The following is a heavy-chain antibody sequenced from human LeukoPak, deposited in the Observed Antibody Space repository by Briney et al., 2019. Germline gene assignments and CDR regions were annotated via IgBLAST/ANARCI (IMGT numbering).Heavy chain of an antibody. CDR2: IYSGGTT. Sequence: GGSLRLSCAASGFTVSSNYMSWVRQPPGKGLEWVSVIYSGGTTFYADSVKGRFTISRDNSKNTLYLQMNSLRAEDTALYYCAKKSGGDCHDYWGQGTLVTVSS. V-gene: IGHV3-53*01. CDR3: AKKSGGDCHDY. D-gene: IGHD2-21*02. J-gene: IGHJ4*02. CDR1: GFTVSSNY.